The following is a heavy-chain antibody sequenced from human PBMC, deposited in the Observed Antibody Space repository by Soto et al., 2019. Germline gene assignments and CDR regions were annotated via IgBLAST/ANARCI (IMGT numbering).Heavy chain of an antibody. D-gene: IGHD3-22*01. CDR2: ISGSGGST. CDR3: AKVDSSGYYYVYFDY. V-gene: IGHV3-23*01. Sequence: GGSLSLSCAASGFTFRSYAMSWVRQAPGKGLEWVSAISGSGGSTYYADSVKGRFTISRDNSKNTLYLQMNSLRAEDTAVYYCAKVDSSGYYYVYFDYWGQGTLVTVSS. CDR1: GFTFRSYA. J-gene: IGHJ4*02.